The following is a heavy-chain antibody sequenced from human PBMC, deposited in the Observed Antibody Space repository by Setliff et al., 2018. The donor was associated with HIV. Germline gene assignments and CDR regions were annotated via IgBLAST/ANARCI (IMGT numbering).Heavy chain of an antibody. J-gene: IGHJ3*02. CDR1: GDSISSGGYY. Sequence: SETLSLTCTVSGDSISSGGYYWSWIRQHPGKGLEWIGYIYYRGSAYYNPSLKSRVTISVDTSKNQFSLRLTSMTAADTAVYYCARDSDDSGFWDAFNIWGQGTMVTVSS. D-gene: IGHD3-22*01. V-gene: IGHV4-31*03. CDR3: ARDSDDSGFWDAFNI. CDR2: IYYRGSA.